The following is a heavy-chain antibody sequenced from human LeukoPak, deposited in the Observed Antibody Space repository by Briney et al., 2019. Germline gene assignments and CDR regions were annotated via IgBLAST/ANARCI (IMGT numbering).Heavy chain of an antibody. Sequence: SVKVSCKASGGTFSSYAISWVRQAPGQGLEWMGGIIPIFGTANYAQKFQGRVTIAADESTSTAYMELSSLRSEDTAVYYCARERRYYDSRGYSANWGQGTLVTVSS. V-gene: IGHV1-69*13. D-gene: IGHD3-22*01. CDR1: GGTFSSYA. CDR2: IIPIFGTA. J-gene: IGHJ4*02. CDR3: ARERRYYDSRGYSAN.